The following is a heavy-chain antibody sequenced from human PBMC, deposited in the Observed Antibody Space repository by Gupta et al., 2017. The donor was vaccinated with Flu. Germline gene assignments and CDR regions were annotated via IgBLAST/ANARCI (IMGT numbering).Heavy chain of an antibody. D-gene: IGHD2-2*02. CDR3: AREKFCHTTTCYRYFDP. Sequence: VQLVQSGAEVKKPGASVTVSCKASGYSFSDYYIHWVRQAPGQGLEWMGRINPHSGSTNYQQKFRGRVTITEDSSLSTAYMELSRLTSDDTAVYYCAREKFCHTTTCYRYFDPWGQGTLVTVSS. V-gene: IGHV1-2*06. J-gene: IGHJ5*02. CDR2: INPHSGST. CDR1: GYSFSDYY.